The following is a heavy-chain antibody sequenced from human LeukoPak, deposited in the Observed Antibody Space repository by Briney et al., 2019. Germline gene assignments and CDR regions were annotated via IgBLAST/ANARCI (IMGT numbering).Heavy chain of an antibody. J-gene: IGHJ4*02. CDR2: IYASGST. D-gene: IGHD5-24*01. V-gene: IGHV4-61*02. CDR3: ARERWLQLRVPLIDY. CDR1: GGSISSGSYY. Sequence: SQTLSLTCTVSGGSISSGSYYWSWIRQPAGKGLEWIGRIYASGSTNYNPSLKSRVTISVDTSKNQFSLKLSSVTAADTAVYYCARERWLQLRVPLIDYWGQGTLVTASS.